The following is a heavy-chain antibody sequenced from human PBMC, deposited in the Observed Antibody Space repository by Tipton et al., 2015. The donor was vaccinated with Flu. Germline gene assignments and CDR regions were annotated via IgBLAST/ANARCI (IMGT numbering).Heavy chain of an antibody. V-gene: IGHV4-34*01. J-gene: IGHJ4*02. CDR2: IDHSGST. CDR1: GGSFSGYY. Sequence: TLSLTCAVYGGSFSGYYWSWIRQPPGKGLEWIGEIDHSGSTNYNPSLKSRVTISVDTSKNQFSLKLSSVTAADTAVYYCARIVPRGSSNYERPKYFDYWGQGTLVTVSS. D-gene: IGHD4-11*01. CDR3: ARIVPRGSSNYERPKYFDY.